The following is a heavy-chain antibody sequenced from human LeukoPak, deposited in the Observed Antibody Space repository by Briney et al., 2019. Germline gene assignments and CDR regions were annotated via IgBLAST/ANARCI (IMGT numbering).Heavy chain of an antibody. CDR2: ISSSSIYI. Sequence: PGGSLRLSCAASGFTFSSYSMNWVRQAPGKGLEWVSSISSSSIYIYYADSVKGRFTISRDNAKNSLYLQMDSLRAEDTAVYYCASLDTAMVGFDYWGQGTLVTVS. D-gene: IGHD5-18*01. CDR3: ASLDTAMVGFDY. J-gene: IGHJ4*02. CDR1: GFTFSSYS. V-gene: IGHV3-21*01.